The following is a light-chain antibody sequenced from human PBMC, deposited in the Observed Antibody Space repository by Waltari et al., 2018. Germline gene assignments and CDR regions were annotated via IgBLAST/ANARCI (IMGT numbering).Light chain of an antibody. V-gene: IGLV3-21*04. J-gene: IGLJ1*01. CDR3: QVWDSSSDHYV. CDR2: YDS. CDR1: NIGSKS. Sequence: SYVLTQPPSVSVAPGKTARITCGGNNIGSKSVPGYQQKPGQAPVLVIYYDSDRPSGIPERFSGSNSGNTATLTISRVEAGDEADYYCQVWDSSSDHYVFGTGTKVTVL.